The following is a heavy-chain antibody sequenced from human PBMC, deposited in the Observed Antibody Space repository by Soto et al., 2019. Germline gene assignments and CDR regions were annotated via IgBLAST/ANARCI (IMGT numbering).Heavy chain of an antibody. V-gene: IGHV4-59*08. Sequence: QVQLQESGPGLVKPSETLSLTCTVSGGSISSYYWSWIRQPPGKGLEWIGYIYYSGSTNYNPSLKXRATISVDTSKNQFALQLGSATAPDTAVHDCARRYCGNLDYWGEGTLVTVAS. CDR3: ARRYCGNLDY. J-gene: IGHJ4*02. CDR2: IYYSGST. D-gene: IGHD2-21*01. CDR1: GGSISSYY.